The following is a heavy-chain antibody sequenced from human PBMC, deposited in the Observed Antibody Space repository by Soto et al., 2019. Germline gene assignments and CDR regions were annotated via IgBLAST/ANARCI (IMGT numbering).Heavy chain of an antibody. Sequence: QVHLVQSGAEVKKPGASVKLSCKASGYIFSTYAIHWVRQAPGQRLEWMGWINGGNGNTKYSQKFQGRVTITRDTSASTAYMELSSLRSEDTAVYHCARAVTVWSALDYWGQGTVVTVSP. CDR2: INGGNGNT. V-gene: IGHV1-3*01. CDR1: GYIFSTYA. J-gene: IGHJ4*02. CDR3: ARAVTVWSALDY. D-gene: IGHD2-21*01.